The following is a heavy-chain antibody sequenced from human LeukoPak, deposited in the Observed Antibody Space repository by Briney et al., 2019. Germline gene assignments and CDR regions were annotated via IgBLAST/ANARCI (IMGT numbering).Heavy chain of an antibody. CDR3: VRGAGWLPDY. CDR2: ISYSGST. V-gene: IGHV4-59*01. CDR1: GASLSSYY. J-gene: IGHJ4*02. Sequence: SETLSLTCTVSGASLSSYYCSWIRQSPGKGLEWIGLISYSGSTKYNSSLESRVTISADTSKSQCALKLSSVTAADTAVYYCVRGAGWLPDYWGQGTLVTVSS. D-gene: IGHD5-24*01.